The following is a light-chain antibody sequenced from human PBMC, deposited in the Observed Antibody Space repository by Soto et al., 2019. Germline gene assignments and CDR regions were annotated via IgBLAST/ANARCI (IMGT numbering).Light chain of an antibody. CDR2: RNN. V-gene: IGLV1-47*01. Sequence: QLVLTQPPSASGTPGQRVTISCSGSSSNIGSNFVYWYQQLPGTAPKLLIYRNNERPSGVPDRFSGSKSGTSASLAISGLRSEDEADYSCAVWDDSLNAWVFGGGTKLTVL. CDR1: SSNIGSNF. J-gene: IGLJ3*02. CDR3: AVWDDSLNAWV.